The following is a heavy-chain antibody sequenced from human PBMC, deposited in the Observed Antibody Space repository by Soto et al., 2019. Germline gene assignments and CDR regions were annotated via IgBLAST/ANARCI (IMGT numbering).Heavy chain of an antibody. CDR3: ARAPEYSSTWDFYYYYMDV. Sequence: QVQLVQSGAEVKKPGASVKVSCKASGYIFTSYDINWVRQATGQGLEWVGWMNPKSGNTGYAQKFEGRVTMTRNTSISTAYMELSSLRSEDTAVYYCARAPEYSSTWDFYYYYMDVWGNGTTVAAS. D-gene: IGHD6-13*01. CDR2: MNPKSGNT. V-gene: IGHV1-8*01. CDR1: GYIFTSYD. J-gene: IGHJ6*03.